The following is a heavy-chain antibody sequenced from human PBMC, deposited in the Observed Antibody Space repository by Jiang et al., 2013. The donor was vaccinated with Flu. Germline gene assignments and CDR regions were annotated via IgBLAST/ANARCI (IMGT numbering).Heavy chain of an antibody. J-gene: IGHJ4*01. D-gene: IGHD6-13*01. CDR3: ARQSYSRSWNTEFDY. CDR1: GGSISNYY. CDR2: VYYSGST. V-gene: IGHV4-59*08. Sequence: GPGLVKPSETLSLTCTVFGGSISNYYWSWIRQPPGKGLEWIGNVYYSGSTNYNPSLKSRVTISVDTSKNQFSLKLSSVTATDTAVYYCARQSYSRSWNTEFDYWG.